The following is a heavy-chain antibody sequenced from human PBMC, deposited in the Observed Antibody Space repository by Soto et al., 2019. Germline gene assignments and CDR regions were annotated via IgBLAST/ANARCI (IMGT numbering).Heavy chain of an antibody. Sequence: GGSLRLSCAASGFTFSSYSMNWVRQAPGKGLEWVSYISSSSSTIYYADSVKGRFTISRDNAKNSLYLQMNSLRDEDTAVYYCARDTYYDFWSGYYNPPYYYGMDVWGQGTTVTVSS. J-gene: IGHJ6*02. V-gene: IGHV3-48*02. CDR1: GFTFSSYS. D-gene: IGHD3-3*01. CDR2: ISSSSSTI. CDR3: ARDTYYDFWSGYYNPPYYYGMDV.